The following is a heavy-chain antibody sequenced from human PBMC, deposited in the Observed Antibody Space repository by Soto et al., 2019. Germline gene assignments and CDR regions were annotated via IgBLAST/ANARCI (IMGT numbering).Heavy chain of an antibody. CDR2: ISGSGDST. CDR3: ARRGPGTYFDY. Sequence: GGSLRLSCAASGFTFSSYAMNWVRQAPGKGLEWVSVISGSGDSTYYTDSVKGRFTISRDNSKNTLYLQMNSPRAEDTAVYYCARRGPGTYFDYWGQGTLVTVSS. CDR1: GFTFSSYA. J-gene: IGHJ4*02. D-gene: IGHD6-13*01. V-gene: IGHV3-23*01.